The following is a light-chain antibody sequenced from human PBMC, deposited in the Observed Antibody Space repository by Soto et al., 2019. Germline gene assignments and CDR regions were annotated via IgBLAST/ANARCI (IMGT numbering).Light chain of an antibody. CDR2: TAS. CDR3: QQTYTFPWT. V-gene: IGKV1-39*01. J-gene: IGKJ1*01. CDR1: QGISNY. Sequence: DIQMTQSPSSLSASVGDRVTITCRASQGISNYLAWYQQKPGEAPKLLIYTASSLQGGVPLRFSGAGSRTDFSLTISGLQPEDSATYYCQQTYTFPWTFGQGTKVDIK.